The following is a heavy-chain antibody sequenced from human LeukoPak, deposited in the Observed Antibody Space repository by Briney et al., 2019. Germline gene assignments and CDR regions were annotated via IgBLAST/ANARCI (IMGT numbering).Heavy chain of an antibody. D-gene: IGHD1-26*01. CDR1: GFTFSSYA. Sequence: GGSLRLSCAASGFTFSSYAMSWVRQAPGKGLEWVSAISGSGGSTYYADSVKGRFAISRDNSKNTLYLQMNSLRAEDTAVYYCAKDGSGYYGANFDYWGQGTLVTVSS. CDR2: ISGSGGST. V-gene: IGHV3-23*01. J-gene: IGHJ4*02. CDR3: AKDGSGYYGANFDY.